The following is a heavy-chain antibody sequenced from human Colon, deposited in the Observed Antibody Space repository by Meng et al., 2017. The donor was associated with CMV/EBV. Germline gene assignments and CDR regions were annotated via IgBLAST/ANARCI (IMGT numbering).Heavy chain of an antibody. Sequence: GGSLRLSCAASRFTFDDYAMHWVRQAPGKGLEWVSGITWNSDIIAYADSVKGRFTISRDNAKNSLYLQMNSLRTEDMALYYCAKDVSDSITSVMDVWGQGTTVTVSS. CDR1: RFTFDDYA. CDR2: ITWNSDII. D-gene: IGHD1-14*01. J-gene: IGHJ6*02. CDR3: AKDVSDSITSVMDV. V-gene: IGHV3-9*03.